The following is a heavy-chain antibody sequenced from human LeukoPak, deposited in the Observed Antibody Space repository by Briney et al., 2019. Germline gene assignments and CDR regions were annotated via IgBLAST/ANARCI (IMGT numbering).Heavy chain of an antibody. D-gene: IGHD2-21*01. V-gene: IGHV4-4*07. CDR2: FYASGTT. J-gene: IGHJ5*02. CDR1: GVSISNYF. Sequence: PSATLSLTCNVFGVSISNYFWSWLRQPAGKGLEWIGRFYASGTTYYNPSLRSRVTLSMDTSKNHFSLKLTSVTAADTAVHYCARTHCGGGSCDTFDPWGQGTLVTVSS. CDR3: ARTHCGGGSCDTFDP.